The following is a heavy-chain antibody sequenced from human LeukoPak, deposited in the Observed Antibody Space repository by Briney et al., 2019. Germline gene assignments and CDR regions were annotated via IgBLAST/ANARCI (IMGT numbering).Heavy chain of an antibody. D-gene: IGHD2-2*02. Sequence: GGSLRLSCAASGVTFTDYYMTWIRQAPGKGLEWISYISVSGNIIYYADSVKGRFTISRDNAKNSLYLQMDSLRAEDTAVYYCARDFWDRQLYLGDDYWGQGTLVTVSS. J-gene: IGHJ4*02. V-gene: IGHV3-11*04. CDR2: ISVSGNII. CDR1: GVTFTDYY. CDR3: ARDFWDRQLYLGDDY.